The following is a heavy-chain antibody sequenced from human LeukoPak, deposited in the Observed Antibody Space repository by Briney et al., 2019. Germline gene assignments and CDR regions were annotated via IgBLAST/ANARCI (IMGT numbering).Heavy chain of an antibody. D-gene: IGHD4-23*01. CDR1: GFIFSSYG. CDR3: AKLLSNSGRFLY. Sequence: GGSLRLSCAASGFIFSSYGMHWVRQAPGRGLEWVAFIRNDGSNKYYADSVKGRFTISRDNSKNTLYLQMNSLRAEDTAVYYCAKLLSNSGRFLYWGQGTLVTVSS. J-gene: IGHJ4*02. V-gene: IGHV3-30*02. CDR2: IRNDGSNK.